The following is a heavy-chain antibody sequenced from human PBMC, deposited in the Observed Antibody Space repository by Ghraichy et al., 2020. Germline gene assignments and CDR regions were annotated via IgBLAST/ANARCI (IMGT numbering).Heavy chain of an antibody. Sequence: SETLSLTCSVSGGSISSTSYYWGWIRQPPGKGPEWIATIYFNGKTYYNPSLKSRLTMSVDTSKNQFSLKLYSVTAADTAVYYCARDRPKGMSGTIGTFDIWGQGTMLLVTS. CDR3: ARDRPKGMSGTIGTFDI. CDR2: IYFNGKT. D-gene: IGHD3-9*01. CDR1: GGSISSTSYY. J-gene: IGHJ3*02. V-gene: IGHV4-39*07.